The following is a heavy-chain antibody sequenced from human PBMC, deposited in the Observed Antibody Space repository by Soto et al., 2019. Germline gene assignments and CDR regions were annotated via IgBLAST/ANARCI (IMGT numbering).Heavy chain of an antibody. CDR2: IYPGDSDT. Sequence: GESLKISCKGSGYSFTSYWIGWVRQMPGKGLEWMGIIYPGDSDTRYSPSFQGQVTISADKSISTAYLQWSSLKASDTAMYYCARNPLDPAQGYYDILTGYPDYWGQGTLVTVSS. V-gene: IGHV5-51*01. D-gene: IGHD3-9*01. CDR3: ARNPLDPAQGYYDILTGYPDY. CDR1: GYSFTSYW. J-gene: IGHJ4*02.